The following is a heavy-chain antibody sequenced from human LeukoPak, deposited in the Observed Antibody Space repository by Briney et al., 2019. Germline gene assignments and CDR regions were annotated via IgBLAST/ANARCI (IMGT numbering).Heavy chain of an antibody. CDR1: GFTSSSYW. V-gene: IGHV3-7*01. D-gene: IGHD1-7*01. CDR2: IKQDGSEK. J-gene: IGHJ4*02. Sequence: GGSPRLSCAASGFTSSSYWMSWVRQAPGKGLEWVANIKQDGSEKYYVDSVKGRFTISRDNAKNSLYLQMNSLRAEGTAVYYCARKYNWNFVDYWGQGTLVTVSS. CDR3: ARKYNWNFVDY.